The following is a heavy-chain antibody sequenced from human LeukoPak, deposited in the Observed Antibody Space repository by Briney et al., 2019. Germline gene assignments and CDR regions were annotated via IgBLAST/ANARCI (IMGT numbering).Heavy chain of an antibody. CDR1: GGTFSSYA. CDR3: ATLQWELRTFDY. J-gene: IGHJ4*02. D-gene: IGHD1-26*01. V-gene: IGHV1-69*13. CDR2: IIPIFGTA. Sequence: GASVKVSCKASGGTFSSYAISWVRQAPGQGLEWMGGIIPIFGTANYAQKFQGRVTITADESTSTAYMELSSLRSEDTAVCYCATLQWELRTFDYWGQGTLVTVSS.